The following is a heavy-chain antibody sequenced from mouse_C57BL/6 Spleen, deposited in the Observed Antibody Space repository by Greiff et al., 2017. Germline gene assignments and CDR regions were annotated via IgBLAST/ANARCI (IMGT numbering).Heavy chain of an antibody. CDR3: ARTKDSHYAMDY. CDR1: GYSFTDYN. D-gene: IGHD6-1*01. V-gene: IGHV1-39*01. Sequence: EVHLVESGPELVKPGASVKISCKASGYSFTDYNMNWVKQSNGKSLAWIGVINPNYGTTSYNQKFKGKATLTVDQSSSTAYMQLNSLTSEDSAVYYCARTKDSHYAMDYWGQGTSVTVSS. CDR2: INPNYGTT. J-gene: IGHJ4*01.